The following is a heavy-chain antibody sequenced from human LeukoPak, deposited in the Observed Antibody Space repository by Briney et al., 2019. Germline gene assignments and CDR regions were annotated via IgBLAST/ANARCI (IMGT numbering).Heavy chain of an antibody. Sequence: GGSLRLSCAASGFTFSSYAMSWVRQASGKGLEWVSAISGSGGSTYYADSVKGRFTISRDNSKNTLYLQMNSLRAEDTAVYYCAKGLGSYDILTGYPHYYFDYWGQGTLVTVSS. D-gene: IGHD3-9*01. CDR1: GFTFSSYA. J-gene: IGHJ4*02. CDR3: AKGLGSYDILTGYPHYYFDY. V-gene: IGHV3-23*01. CDR2: ISGSGGST.